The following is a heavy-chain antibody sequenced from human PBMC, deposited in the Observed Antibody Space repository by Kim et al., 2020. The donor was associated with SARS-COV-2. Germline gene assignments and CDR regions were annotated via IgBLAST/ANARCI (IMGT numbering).Heavy chain of an antibody. V-gene: IGHV3-74*01. CDR3: ARGMFKTGFDV. CDR2: IGGDGIST. D-gene: IGHD3-10*02. J-gene: IGHJ6*02. CDR1: GFILRSYW. Sequence: GGSLRLSCAASGFILRSYWINWVRQAPGKGLVWVSRIGGDGISTHYADSVKGRFTVSRDNDDNTVYLQMNSLRADDTAVYYCARGMFKTGFDVWGQGTTVTVSS.